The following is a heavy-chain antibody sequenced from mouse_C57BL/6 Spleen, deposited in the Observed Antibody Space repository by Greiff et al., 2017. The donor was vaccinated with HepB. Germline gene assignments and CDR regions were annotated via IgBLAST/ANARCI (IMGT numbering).Heavy chain of an antibody. V-gene: IGHV1-42*01. J-gene: IGHJ3*01. D-gene: IGHD2-2*01. CDR3: AGFYGNDPGFAY. CDR1: GYSFTGYY. CDR2: INPSTGGT. Sequence: EVQLQQSGPELVKPGASVKISCKASGYSFTGYYMNWVKQSPEKSLEWIGEINPSTGGTTYNQKFKAKATLTVDKSSSTAYMQLKSLTSEDSAVYYCAGFYGNDPGFAYWGQGTLVTVSA.